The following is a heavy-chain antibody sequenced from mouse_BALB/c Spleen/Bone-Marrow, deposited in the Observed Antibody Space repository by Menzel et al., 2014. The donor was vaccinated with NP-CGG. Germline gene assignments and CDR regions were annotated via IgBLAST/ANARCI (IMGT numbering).Heavy chain of an antibody. V-gene: IGHV1-61*01. D-gene: IGHD1-2*01. J-gene: IGHJ2*01. CDR3: ARQDITAASGY. CDR2: IHPSDGET. CDR1: GYSFISYW. Sequence: QVQLKQSGAELVRPGTSVKPSCKASGYSFISYWMNWVKQRPGEGLEWIGTIHPSDGETRLNQKFKDKATLTVDKSSSTVYMQSSSPSSEDSAVYYCARQDITAASGYWGQGTTLTVSS.